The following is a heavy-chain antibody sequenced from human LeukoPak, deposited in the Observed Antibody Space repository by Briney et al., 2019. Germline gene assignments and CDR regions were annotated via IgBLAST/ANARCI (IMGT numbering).Heavy chain of an antibody. V-gene: IGHV3-48*01. D-gene: IGHD5-24*01. CDR2: ISSSSSTI. CDR1: GFTFSSYS. J-gene: IGHJ4*02. Sequence: GGSLRLSCAASGFTFSSYSMNWVRQAPGKGLEWVSYISSSSSTISYADSVKGRFTISRDNAKNSLYLQMNSLRAEDTAVCYCARDRMATIYYFDYWGQGTLVTVSS. CDR3: ARDRMATIYYFDY.